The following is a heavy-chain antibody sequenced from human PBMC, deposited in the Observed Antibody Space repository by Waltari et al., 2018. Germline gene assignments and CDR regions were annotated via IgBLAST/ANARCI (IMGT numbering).Heavy chain of an antibody. Sequence: PGKGLEWVSTINNAGDDTYYAVSVRGRFTISRDNSKNTLYLQVNSLRAEDTAIYYCAKLAGISAWFFDYWGQGTLVTVSS. CDR2: INNAGDDT. D-gene: IGHD1-1*01. V-gene: IGHV3-23*01. J-gene: IGHJ4*02. CDR3: AKLAGISAWFFDY.